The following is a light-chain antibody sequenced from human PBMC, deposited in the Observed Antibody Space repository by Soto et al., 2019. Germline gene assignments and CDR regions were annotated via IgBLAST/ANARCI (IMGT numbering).Light chain of an antibody. Sequence: QSVLTQPASVSGSPGQSITISCTGTSSDVGGYYYVSWYQQQPGKAPKVLIYDVTNRPSGVSNRFSGSKSGNTASLTISGLQAEDEADYYCTSYTGSSTLDVFGTGTKVTVL. CDR2: DVT. CDR1: SSDVGGYYY. CDR3: TSYTGSSTLDV. J-gene: IGLJ1*01. V-gene: IGLV2-14*03.